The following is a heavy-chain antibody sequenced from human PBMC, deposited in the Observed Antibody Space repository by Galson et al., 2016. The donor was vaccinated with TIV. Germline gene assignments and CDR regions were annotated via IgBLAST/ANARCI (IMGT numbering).Heavy chain of an antibody. J-gene: IGHJ4*02. CDR1: GFSFSSYG. D-gene: IGHD3-10*01. Sequence: SLRLSCAASGFSFSSYGMHWVRQAPGKGLEWVALIWYDGSNKYYIDSVKGRFTISRDNSKNTLYLQMNRLRVEDTAMYFCARDVPYNSPFDSWGQGTLVTVST. CDR3: ARDVPYNSPFDS. CDR2: IWYDGSNK. V-gene: IGHV3-33*01.